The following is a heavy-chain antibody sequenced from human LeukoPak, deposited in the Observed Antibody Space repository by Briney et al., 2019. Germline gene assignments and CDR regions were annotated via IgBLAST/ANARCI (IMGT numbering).Heavy chain of an antibody. V-gene: IGHV4-38-2*01. CDR2: IYHSGST. CDR1: GYSISTGYY. Sequence: SETLSLTCAVSGYSISTGYYWGWIRQPPGKGLEWIGSIYHSGSTFYNPSLKSRVTISVDTSKNQFSLKLSSVTAADTAVYYCARLNGDAVYFDYWGQGTLVTVSS. CDR3: ARLNGDAVYFDY. D-gene: IGHD4-17*01. J-gene: IGHJ4*02.